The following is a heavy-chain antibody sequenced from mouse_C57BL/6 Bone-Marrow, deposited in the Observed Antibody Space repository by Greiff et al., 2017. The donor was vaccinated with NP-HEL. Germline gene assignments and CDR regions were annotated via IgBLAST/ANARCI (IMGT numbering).Heavy chain of an antibody. CDR1: GYTFTSYW. V-gene: IGHV1-50*01. CDR2: IDPSDSYT. CDR3: ARGRY. Sequence: QVQLQQPGAELVKPGASVKLSCKASGYTFTSYWMQWVKQRPGQGLEWIGEIDPSDSYTNYNQKFKGKATLTVDTSSSTAYIQLSSLTSEDSAVYYCARGRYWGQGTSVTVSS. J-gene: IGHJ4*01.